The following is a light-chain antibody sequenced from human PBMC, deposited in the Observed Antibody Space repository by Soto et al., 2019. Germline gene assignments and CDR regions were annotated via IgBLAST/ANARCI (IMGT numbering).Light chain of an antibody. Sequence: QSVLTQPPSVSGAPGQRVTISCTGSSSNIGAGYDVHWYQQLPGTAPKLLIYGNSNRPSGVPDRFSGSKSGTSASLAITGLQAEDEADYCCQSYDRSLSGWVFGGGTKLPVL. CDR3: QSYDRSLSGWV. CDR2: GNS. CDR1: SSNIGAGYD. J-gene: IGLJ3*02. V-gene: IGLV1-40*01.